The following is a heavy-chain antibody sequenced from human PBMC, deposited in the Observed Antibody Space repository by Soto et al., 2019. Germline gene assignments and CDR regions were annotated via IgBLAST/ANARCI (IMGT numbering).Heavy chain of an antibody. V-gene: IGHV1-69*02. D-gene: IGHD3-10*01. CDR1: GGTFTFYS. J-gene: IGHJ4*02. Sequence: QVQLVQSGAEVKRPGSSVKVSCKASGGTFTFYSINWVRQAPGLGLEWMGRITPILRMSNYAQRFQGRVTMTADKATSTVCIELSRVCSEETAIYYCASSYGSGYRAFDFGGQGALVTVSS. CDR3: ASSYGSGYRAFDF. CDR2: ITPILRMS.